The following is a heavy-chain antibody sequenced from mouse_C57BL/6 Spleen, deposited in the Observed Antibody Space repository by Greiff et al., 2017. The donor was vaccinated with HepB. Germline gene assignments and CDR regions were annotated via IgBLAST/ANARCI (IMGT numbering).Heavy chain of an antibody. V-gene: IGHV5-17*01. CDR2: ISSGSSTI. Sequence: DVQLVESGGGLVKPGGSLKLSCAASGFTFSDYGMHWVRQAPEKGLEWVAYISSGSSTIYYADTVKGRFTISRDNAKNTLFLQMTSLRSEDTAMYYCARRDYDVFAYWGQGTLVTVSA. CDR1: GFTFSDYG. CDR3: ARRDYDVFAY. J-gene: IGHJ3*01. D-gene: IGHD2-4*01.